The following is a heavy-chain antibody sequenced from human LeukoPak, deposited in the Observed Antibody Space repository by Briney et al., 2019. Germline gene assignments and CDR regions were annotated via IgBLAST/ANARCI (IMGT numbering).Heavy chain of an antibody. CDR1: GFTFSSYA. CDR3: AKVPTAGTIDWFDP. D-gene: IGHD6-13*01. J-gene: IGHJ5*02. Sequence: GGSLRLSCVASGFTFSSYAMSWVRQAPGKGLEWVSSISGSGANTHYADSVKGRFTISRDNSKNTLYLQMNRLRAEDTAVYYCAKVPTAGTIDWFDPWGQGTLVSVSS. CDR2: ISGSGANT. V-gene: IGHV3-23*01.